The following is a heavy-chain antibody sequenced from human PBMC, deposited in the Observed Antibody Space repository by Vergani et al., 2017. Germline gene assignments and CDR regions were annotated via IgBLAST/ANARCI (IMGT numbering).Heavy chain of an antibody. CDR2: IYYSGST. CDR1: GGSISSSSYY. Sequence: QLQLQESGPGLVKPSETLSLTCTVSGGSISSSSYYWGWIRQPPGKGLEWIGSIYYSGSTYYNPSLKSRVTISVETSKNQFSLKLSSVTAADTAVYYCARHLAYCGGDCYPYYYGMDVWGQGTTVTVSS. D-gene: IGHD2-21*02. CDR3: ARHLAYCGGDCYPYYYGMDV. J-gene: IGHJ6*02. V-gene: IGHV4-39*01.